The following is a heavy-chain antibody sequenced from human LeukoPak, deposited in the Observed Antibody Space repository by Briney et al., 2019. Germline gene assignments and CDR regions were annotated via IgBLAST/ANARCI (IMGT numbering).Heavy chain of an antibody. V-gene: IGHV3-11*01. CDR2: ISSSGSTI. Sequence: PGGSLRLSCAASGFTFSDYYMSWIRQAPGKGLEWVSYISSSGSTIYYADSVRGRFSSSRDNSKNTLYLHIDSLRAEDTAVYYCAKGHGDWPGNYFDDWGQGTLVSVSS. CDR3: AKGHGDWPGNYFDD. CDR1: GFTFSDYY. J-gene: IGHJ4*02. D-gene: IGHD4-17*01.